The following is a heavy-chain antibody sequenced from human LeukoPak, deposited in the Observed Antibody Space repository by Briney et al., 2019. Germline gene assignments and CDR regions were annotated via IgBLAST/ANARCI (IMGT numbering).Heavy chain of an antibody. Sequence: ASVKVSCKASGGTFSSYAISWVRQAPGQGLEWMGGIIPIFGTANYAQKFQGRVTITTDESTSTAYMELSSLCTEDTAVYFGVFGDDLYYFDDWGQGTLVTVSS. CDR2: IIPIFGTA. J-gene: IGHJ4*02. D-gene: IGHD4-17*01. CDR3: VFGDDLYYFDD. V-gene: IGHV1-69*05. CDR1: GGTFSSYA.